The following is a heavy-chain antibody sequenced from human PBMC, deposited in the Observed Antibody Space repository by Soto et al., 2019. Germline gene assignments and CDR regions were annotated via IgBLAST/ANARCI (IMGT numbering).Heavy chain of an antibody. CDR3: ALTYGYYFDY. V-gene: IGHV4-39*01. J-gene: IGHJ4*02. Sequence: PSETLSLTCTVSGGSISSSSYYWGWIRQPPGKGLEWIGSIYYSGSTYYNSSLKSRVTISVDTSKNQFSLKLSSVTAADTAVYYCALTYGYYFDYWGQGTLVTVSS. CDR2: IYYSGST. CDR1: GGSISSSSYY. D-gene: IGHD7-27*01.